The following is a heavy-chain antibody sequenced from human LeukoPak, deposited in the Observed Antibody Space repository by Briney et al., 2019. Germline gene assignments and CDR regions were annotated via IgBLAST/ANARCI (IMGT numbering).Heavy chain of an antibody. CDR2: INPNSGGT. V-gene: IGHV1-2*02. Sequence: ASVKVSCKASGYTFTGYYMHWVRQAPGQGLEWMGWINPNSGGTNYAQKFQGRVPMTRDTSISTAYMELSRLRSDDTAVYYCARGGGYCSSTSCLDYWGQGTLVTVSS. CDR3: ARGGGYCSSTSCLDY. CDR1: GYTFTGYY. J-gene: IGHJ4*02. D-gene: IGHD2-2*01.